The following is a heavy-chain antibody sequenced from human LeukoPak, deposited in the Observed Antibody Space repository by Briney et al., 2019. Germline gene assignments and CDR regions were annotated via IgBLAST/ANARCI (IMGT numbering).Heavy chain of an antibody. Sequence: PSETLSLTCTASGGSISSYYWSWIRQPAGKGLEWIGRLSTSGNTNYNPSLKSRVTMSVDTSKNQFSLKLSSVTAADTAVYYCARVPRWESNHYYTDVWGKGTTVTVSS. J-gene: IGHJ6*03. CDR3: ARVPRWESNHYYTDV. V-gene: IGHV4-4*07. D-gene: IGHD1-26*01. CDR1: GGSISSYY. CDR2: LSTSGNT.